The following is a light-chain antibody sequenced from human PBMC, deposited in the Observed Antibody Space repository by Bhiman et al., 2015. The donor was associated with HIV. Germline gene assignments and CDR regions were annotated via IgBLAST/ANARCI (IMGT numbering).Light chain of an antibody. CDR3: QSYDSGLSALV. CDR2: RNN. J-gene: IGLJ1*01. CDR1: SSNIGTNT. V-gene: IGLV1-44*01. Sequence: QSVLTQPPSASGTPGQRVTISCSGSSSNIGTNTVNWYQQLPGTAPKLLIYRNNQRPSGVPDRFSGSKSGTSASLAISGLQAEDEADYFCQSYDSGLSALVFGGGTKVTVL.